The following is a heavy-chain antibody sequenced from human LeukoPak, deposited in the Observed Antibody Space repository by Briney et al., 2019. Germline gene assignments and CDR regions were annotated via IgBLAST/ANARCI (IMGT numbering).Heavy chain of an antibody. CDR1: GFTFSSYS. D-gene: IGHD3-22*01. V-gene: IGHV3-48*01. Sequence: PGGSLGLSCAASGFTFSSYSMNWVRQAPGKGLEWVSSISSSSSTIYYADSVRGRFTISRDNAKNSLYLQMNSLRAEDTAVYYCARDWKAYYYDSSGYSWFDYWGQGTLVTVSS. J-gene: IGHJ4*02. CDR3: ARDWKAYYYDSSGYSWFDY. CDR2: ISSSSSTI.